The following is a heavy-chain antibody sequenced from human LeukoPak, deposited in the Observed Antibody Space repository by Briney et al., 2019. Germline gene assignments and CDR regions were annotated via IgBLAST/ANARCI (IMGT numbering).Heavy chain of an antibody. V-gene: IGHV4-38-2*02. J-gene: IGHJ3*02. Sequence: SETLSLTCTVSGYSISSGTYWDWIRQPPGKGLEWIGTIYHSGSTYYNPSLKSRVTISVDTSKNQFSLKLSSVTAADTAVYYCARRLLFDAFDIWGQGTMVTVSS. D-gene: IGHD2-21*01. CDR2: IYHSGST. CDR1: GYSISSGTY. CDR3: ARRLLFDAFDI.